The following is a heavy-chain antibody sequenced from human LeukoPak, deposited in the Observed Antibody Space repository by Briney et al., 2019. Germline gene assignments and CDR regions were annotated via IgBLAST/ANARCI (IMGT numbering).Heavy chain of an antibody. D-gene: IGHD2-2*01. CDR2: ISSSGSTI. J-gene: IGHJ4*02. CDR1: GFTFSSYE. Sequence: GGSLRLSCAASGFTFSSYEMNWVRQAPGKGLEWVSYISSSGSTIYYADSVKGRFTISRDNAKNSLYLQMNSLRAEDTAVYYCARDFQRYCSSTSCSTDYWGQGTLVTVSS. V-gene: IGHV3-48*03. CDR3: ARDFQRYCSSTSCSTDY.